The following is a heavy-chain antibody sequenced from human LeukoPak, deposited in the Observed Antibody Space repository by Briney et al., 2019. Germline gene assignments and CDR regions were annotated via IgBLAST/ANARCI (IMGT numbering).Heavy chain of an antibody. J-gene: IGHJ6*03. CDR1: GGTFSSYA. CDR3: ARDSSLFDYNYYYYYMDV. Sequence: SVKVSRKASGGTFSSYAISWVRQAPGQGLEWMGGIIPIFGTANYAQKFQGRVTITTDESTSTAYMELSSLRSEDTAVYYCARDSSLFDYNYYYYYMDVWGKGTTVTVSS. CDR2: IIPIFGTA. V-gene: IGHV1-69*05. D-gene: IGHD4-11*01.